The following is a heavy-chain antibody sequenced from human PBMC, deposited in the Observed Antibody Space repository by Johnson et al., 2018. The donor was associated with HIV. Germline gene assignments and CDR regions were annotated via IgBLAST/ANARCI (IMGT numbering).Heavy chain of an antibody. CDR1: EFTFSTYG. V-gene: IGHV3-30*02. Sequence: QVQFVESGGGVVQPGGSLRLSCAASEFTFSTYGMHWVRQAPGKGLEWVAFIRYDGSNKYYADSVKGRFTISRDNSKNTLYLQMNSLRAEDTAVYYCAKDSSFSYYYSDAFDIWGQGTMVTVSS. J-gene: IGHJ3*02. CDR3: AKDSSFSYYYSDAFDI. CDR2: IRYDGSNK. D-gene: IGHD3-10*01.